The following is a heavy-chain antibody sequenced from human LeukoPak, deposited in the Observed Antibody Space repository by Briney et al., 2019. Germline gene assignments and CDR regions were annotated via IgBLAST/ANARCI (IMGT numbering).Heavy chain of an antibody. CDR2: IKQDESEK. Sequence: GGSLRLSCAASGFTFSSYWMSWVRQAPGKGLEWVAYIKQDESEKYYVDSVKGRFTISRDNAKNSLYLQMNSLRAEDTAVYYCARDLRSSGYYAFDYWGQGTLVTVSS. V-gene: IGHV3-7*01. CDR3: ARDLRSSGYYAFDY. CDR1: GFTFSSYW. J-gene: IGHJ4*02. D-gene: IGHD3-22*01.